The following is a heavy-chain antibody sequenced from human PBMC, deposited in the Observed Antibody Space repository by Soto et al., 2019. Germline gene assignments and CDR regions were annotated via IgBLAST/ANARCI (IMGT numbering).Heavy chain of an antibody. J-gene: IGHJ6*03. D-gene: IGHD6-13*01. Sequence: ASVKVSCKASGYTFTGYYMHWVRQAPGQGLEWMGWINPNSGGTNYAQKFQGWVTMTRDTSISTAYMELSRLRSDDTAVYYCARSEGIAAAGTVYYYYMDVWGKGTTVTVSS. CDR3: ARSEGIAAAGTVYYYYMDV. CDR2: INPNSGGT. CDR1: GYTFTGYY. V-gene: IGHV1-2*04.